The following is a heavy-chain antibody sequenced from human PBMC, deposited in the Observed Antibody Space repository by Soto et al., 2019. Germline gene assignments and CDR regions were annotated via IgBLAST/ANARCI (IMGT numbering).Heavy chain of an antibody. CDR1: GGSISSSSYY. Sequence: SETLSLTCTVSGGSISSSSYYWGWIRQPPGKGLEWIGSIYYSGSTYYNPSLKSRVTISVDTSKNQFSLKLSSVTAADTAVYYCARRYDYIYDYWGQGTLVTVSS. CDR2: IYYSGST. V-gene: IGHV4-39*01. D-gene: IGHD3-22*01. CDR3: ARRYDYIYDY. J-gene: IGHJ4*02.